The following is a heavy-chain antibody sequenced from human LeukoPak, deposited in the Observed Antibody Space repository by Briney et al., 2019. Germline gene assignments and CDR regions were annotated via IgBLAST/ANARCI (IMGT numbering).Heavy chain of an antibody. CDR2: IYYSGST. D-gene: IGHD3-22*01. J-gene: IGHJ6*03. CDR1: GGSISSYY. Sequence: SETLSLTCTVSGGSISSYYWSWIRQPPGKGLEWIGYIYYSGSTDYNPSLKSRVTISVDTSKNQFSLKLSSVTAADTAVYYCARGGGSGYIDEDYYYYMDVWGKGTTVTVSS. V-gene: IGHV4-59*01. CDR3: ARGGGSGYIDEDYYYYMDV.